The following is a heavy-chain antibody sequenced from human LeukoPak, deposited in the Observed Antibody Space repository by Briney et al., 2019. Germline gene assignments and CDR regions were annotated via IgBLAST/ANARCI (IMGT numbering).Heavy chain of an antibody. CDR2: IIPIFGIA. CDR3: ARDGNGHSSGWYRGYFDY. J-gene: IGHJ4*02. Sequence: SVKVSFKASGGTFSSYAISWVRQAPGQGLEWMGRIIPIFGIANYAQKFQGRVTITADKSTSTAYMELSSLRSEDTAVYYCARDGNGHSSGWYRGYFDYWGQGTLVTVSS. CDR1: GGTFSSYA. D-gene: IGHD6-19*01. V-gene: IGHV1-69*04.